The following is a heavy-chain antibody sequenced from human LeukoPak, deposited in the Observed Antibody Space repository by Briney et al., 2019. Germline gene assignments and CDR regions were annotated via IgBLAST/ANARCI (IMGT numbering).Heavy chain of an antibody. D-gene: IGHD3-22*01. J-gene: IGHJ4*02. CDR1: GYTFTGYY. V-gene: IGHV1-2*02. CDR3: ARGRKGYYYDSSGSPTFDY. Sequence: GASVKVSCKASGYTFTGYYMHWVRQSPGQGLEWTGWVNPNSGGTNYAQKFQGRVTMTRDTSISTAYMELSRLRPDDTAVYYCARGRKGYYYDSSGSPTFDYWGQGTLVTVSS. CDR2: VNPNSGGT.